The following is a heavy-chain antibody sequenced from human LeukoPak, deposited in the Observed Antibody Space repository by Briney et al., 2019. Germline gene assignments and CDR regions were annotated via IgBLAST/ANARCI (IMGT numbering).Heavy chain of an antibody. CDR1: GGSMNSYY. D-gene: IGHD6-19*01. CDR2: INHRGST. CDR3: ATYSTGFDI. J-gene: IGHJ3*02. Sequence: SETLSLTCSVSGGSMNSYYWTWIRQPPGKGLEWIGEINHRGSTHYNPSLKSRVTISVDTSKKQFSLKLSSVTAADTAVYYCATYSTGFDIWGQGTVVTVSS. V-gene: IGHV4-34*01.